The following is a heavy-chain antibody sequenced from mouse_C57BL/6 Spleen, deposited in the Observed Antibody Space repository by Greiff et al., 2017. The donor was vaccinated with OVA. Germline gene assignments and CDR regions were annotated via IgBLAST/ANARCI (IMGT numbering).Heavy chain of an antibody. CDR1: GFTFSDYG. V-gene: IGHV5-17*01. CDR3: ARSFYYLAMDY. CDR2: ISSGSSTI. D-gene: IGHD2-1*01. J-gene: IGHJ4*01. Sequence: EVQRVESGGGLVKPGGSLKLSCAASGFTFSDYGMHWVRQAPEKGLEWVAYISSGSSTIYYADTVKGRFTISRDNAKNTLFLQMTSLRSEDTAMYYCARSFYYLAMDYWGQGTSVTVSS.